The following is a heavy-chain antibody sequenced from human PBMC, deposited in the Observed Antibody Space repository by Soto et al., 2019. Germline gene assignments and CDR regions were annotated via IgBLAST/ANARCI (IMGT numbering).Heavy chain of an antibody. D-gene: IGHD3-22*01. CDR1: GGSFSGYY. J-gene: IGHJ5*02. Sequence: SETLSLTCAVYGGSFSGYYWSWIRQPPGKGLEWIGEINHSGSTNYNPSLKSRVTISVDTSKNQFSLKLSSVTAADTAVYYCARASQGARYYYDSSGYYYSRFNWFDPWGQGTLVTVS. CDR3: ARASQGARYYYDSSGYYYSRFNWFDP. CDR2: INHSGST. V-gene: IGHV4-34*01.